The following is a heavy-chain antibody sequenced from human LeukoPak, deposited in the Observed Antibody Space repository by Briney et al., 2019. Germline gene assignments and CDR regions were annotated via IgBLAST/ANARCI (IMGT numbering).Heavy chain of an antibody. J-gene: IGHJ5*02. CDR3: ARARFLEWLNWFDP. V-gene: IGHV3-11*04. D-gene: IGHD3-3*01. Sequence: GGSLRLSCAASGFTFSDYYMSWIRQAPGKGLEWVSYISSSGSTIYYADSVKGRFTISRDNAKNSLYLQMNSLRAEDTAVYYCARARFLEWLNWFDPWGQGTLVTVSS. CDR1: GFTFSDYY. CDR2: ISSSGSTI.